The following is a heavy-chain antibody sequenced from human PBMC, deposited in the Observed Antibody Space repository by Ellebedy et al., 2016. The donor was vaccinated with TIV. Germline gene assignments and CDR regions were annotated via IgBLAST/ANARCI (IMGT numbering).Heavy chain of an antibody. J-gene: IGHJ6*02. CDR2: ISWNSGSI. D-gene: IGHD3-3*01. Sequence: GGSLRLXXAASGFTFADYAMHWVRQAPGKGLEWVSGISWNSGSIGYADSVKGRFTISRDNAKNSLYLQMNSLRAEDTALYYCAKDGDFYYGMDVWGQGTTVTVSS. V-gene: IGHV3-9*01. CDR3: AKDGDFYYGMDV. CDR1: GFTFADYA.